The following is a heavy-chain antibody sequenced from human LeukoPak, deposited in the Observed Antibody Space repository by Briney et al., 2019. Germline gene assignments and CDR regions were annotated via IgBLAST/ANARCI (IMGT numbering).Heavy chain of an antibody. CDR2: INHSGST. V-gene: IGHV4-34*01. Sequence: PGGSLRLSCAASGFTFSSYAMSWIRQPPGKGLEWIGEINHSGSTNYNPSLKSRVAISVDTSRNQFSLRLSSVTAADTAVYYCARGQRITMTDWGQGTLVTVSS. D-gene: IGHD3-22*01. CDR3: ARGQRITMTD. J-gene: IGHJ4*02. CDR1: GFTFSSYA.